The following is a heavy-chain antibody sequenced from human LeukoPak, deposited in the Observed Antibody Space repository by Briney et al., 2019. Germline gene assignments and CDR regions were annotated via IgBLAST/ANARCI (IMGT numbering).Heavy chain of an antibody. CDR3: ARDPGIAAAPDY. Sequence: GGSLRLSCAASGFTFSSYEMNWVRQAPGKGLEWVSYISSSGSTIYYADSVKGRFTISRDNAKNSLYLQMNSLRAEDTAVYHCARDPGIAAAPDYWGQGTLVTVSS. V-gene: IGHV3-48*03. CDR2: ISSSGSTI. CDR1: GFTFSSYE. J-gene: IGHJ4*02. D-gene: IGHD6-13*01.